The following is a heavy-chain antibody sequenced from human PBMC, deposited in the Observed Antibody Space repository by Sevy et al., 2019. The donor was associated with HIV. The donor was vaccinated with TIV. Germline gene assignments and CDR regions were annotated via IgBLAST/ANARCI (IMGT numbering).Heavy chain of an antibody. D-gene: IGHD2-15*01. V-gene: IGHV3-23*01. CDR3: AKAPTGHCSSGSCPRAYYYYGLDV. CDR1: GFSISTYA. J-gene: IGHJ6*02. Sequence: GGSLRLSCAASGFSISTYAMNWVRQAPGKGLEWVSAISARGGSTYYADSVEGRFTISRDNSKNTLYLQMNSLRAEDTAVYYCAKAPTGHCSSGSCPRAYYYYGLDVWGQGTTVTVSS. CDR2: ISARGGST.